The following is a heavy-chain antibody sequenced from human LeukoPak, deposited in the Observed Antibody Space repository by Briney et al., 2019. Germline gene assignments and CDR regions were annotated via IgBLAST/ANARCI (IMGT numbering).Heavy chain of an antibody. CDR1: GFTVSSNY. CDR3: ARGPNLVREYFQH. V-gene: IGHV3-53*05. Sequence: PGGSPRLSCAASGFTVSSNYMSWVRQAPGKGLEWVSVIYSGGSTYYADSVKGRFTISRDNSKNTLYLQMNSLRAEDTAVYYCARGPNLVREYFQHWGQGARVTVSS. J-gene: IGHJ1*01. CDR2: IYSGGST.